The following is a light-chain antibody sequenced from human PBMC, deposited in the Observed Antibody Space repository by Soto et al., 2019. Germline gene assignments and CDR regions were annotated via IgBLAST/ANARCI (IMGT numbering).Light chain of an antibody. CDR1: QSINSY. CDR3: QQRSRWPLT. J-gene: IGKJ4*01. V-gene: IGKV3-11*01. Sequence: EIVLTQSPTTLSLSPGERATLSCRASQSINSYLAWYQQKPGQAPRLLIYDASSRATGIPARFSGSGSGTDFTLTISSLEPEDFVVYYCQQRSRWPLTFGGGTKVELK. CDR2: DAS.